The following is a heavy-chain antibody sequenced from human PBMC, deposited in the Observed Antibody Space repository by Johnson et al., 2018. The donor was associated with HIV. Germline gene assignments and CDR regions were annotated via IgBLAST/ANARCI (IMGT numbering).Heavy chain of an antibody. Sequence: QVQLVEFGGGVVQPGRSLRLSSAASGFTFSSYAMHWVRQAPGKGLVWVAVISYDGSNKYYADSVKGRFTISRDNSKKTLYLQMNSLRAEDTAVYYCARALKTAKVEIDYYGSGSSGDAFDIWGQGTMVTVSS. CDR3: ARALKTAKVEIDYYGSGSSGDAFDI. D-gene: IGHD3-10*01. V-gene: IGHV3-30-3*01. CDR1: GFTFSSYA. J-gene: IGHJ3*02. CDR2: ISYDGSNK.